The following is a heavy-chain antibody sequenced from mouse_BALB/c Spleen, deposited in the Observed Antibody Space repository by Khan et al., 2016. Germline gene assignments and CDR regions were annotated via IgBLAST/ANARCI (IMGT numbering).Heavy chain of an antibody. V-gene: IGHV3-2*02. CDR3: ATTTVVATRYFDV. Sequence: EVQLQESGPGLVKPSQSLSLTCTVTGYSITSDYAWNWIRQFPGNKLEWMGYISYSGSTRYNPSLKSRISITRDTSKNQFFLQLNSVTTEDTATCYYATTTVVATRYFDVWGAGTTVTVSS. D-gene: IGHD1-1*01. CDR2: ISYSGST. J-gene: IGHJ1*01. CDR1: GYSITSDYA.